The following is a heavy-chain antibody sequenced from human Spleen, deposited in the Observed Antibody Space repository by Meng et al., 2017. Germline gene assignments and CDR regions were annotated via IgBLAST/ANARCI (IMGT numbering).Heavy chain of an antibody. V-gene: IGHV4-34*01. J-gene: IGHJ4*02. D-gene: IGHD2-21*02. Sequence: SETLSLTCAVYGGSFSGYYWSWIRQPPGKGLEWIGEINHSGSTNYNPPLKSRVIISVDTSKNQFSLKLSSVTAADTAVYYYASSCGGGCDNFDYWGQGTLVTVSS. CDR1: GGSFSGYY. CDR3: ASSCGGGCDNFDY. CDR2: INHSGST.